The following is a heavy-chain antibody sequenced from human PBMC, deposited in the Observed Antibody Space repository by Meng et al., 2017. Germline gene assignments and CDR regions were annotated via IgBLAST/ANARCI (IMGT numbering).Heavy chain of an antibody. Sequence: QVQLQQWGAGLLKPSELLSRTCAVYGRSFSGYYWSWIRQPPGKGLEWIGEINHSGSTNYNPSLKSRVTISVDTSRNQFSLKLSSVTAADTAVYYCARVPTYYYDSSGYYLFDYWGQGTLVTVSS. CDR2: INHSGST. J-gene: IGHJ4*02. D-gene: IGHD3-22*01. CDR1: GRSFSGYY. CDR3: ARVPTYYYDSSGYYLFDY. V-gene: IGHV4-34*01.